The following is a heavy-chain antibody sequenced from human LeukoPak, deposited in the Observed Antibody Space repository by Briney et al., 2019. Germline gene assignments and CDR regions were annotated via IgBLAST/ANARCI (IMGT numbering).Heavy chain of an antibody. CDR1: GGSISSYY. V-gene: IGHV4-59*08. Sequence: PSETLSLTCTVSGGSISSYYWSWIRQPPGMGLEWIGYIYYSGSTNYNPSLKSRVTISVDTSKNQFSLKLSSVTAADTAVYYCARVSYDFWSGSYNWFDPWGQGTLVTVSS. D-gene: IGHD3-3*01. CDR2: IYYSGST. CDR3: ARVSYDFWSGSYNWFDP. J-gene: IGHJ5*02.